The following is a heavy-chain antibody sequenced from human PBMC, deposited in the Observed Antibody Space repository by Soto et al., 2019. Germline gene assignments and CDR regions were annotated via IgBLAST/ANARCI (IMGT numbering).Heavy chain of an antibody. CDR2: IYYSGST. V-gene: IGHV4-30-4*01. CDR1: GGSISSGDYY. CDR3: ARQARQEQQLDGVYFQQ. Sequence: SETLSLTCTVSGGSISSGDYYWSWIRQPPGKGLEWIGYIYYSGSTYYNPSLKSRVTISVDTSKNQFSLKLSSVTAADTAVYYCARQARQEQQLDGVYFQQWAQRTLVTVSS. D-gene: IGHD6-13*01. J-gene: IGHJ1*01.